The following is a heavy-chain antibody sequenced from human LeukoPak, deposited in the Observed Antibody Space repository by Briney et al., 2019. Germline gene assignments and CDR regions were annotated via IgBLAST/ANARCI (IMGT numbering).Heavy chain of an antibody. V-gene: IGHV4-39*01. Sequence: SQTLSLTCVVSGGSISSTSYYCGWIRQPRGKGLEWIGSIYSGGSTYYNPSLKSRITIAVDTSNNQFSLRLSSATAADTAFYYCARHLGYCSGGSCHGSWFDPWGQGTLVTVSS. CDR1: GGSISSTSYY. CDR3: ARHLGYCSGGSCHGSWFDP. J-gene: IGHJ5*02. D-gene: IGHD2-15*01. CDR2: IYSGGST.